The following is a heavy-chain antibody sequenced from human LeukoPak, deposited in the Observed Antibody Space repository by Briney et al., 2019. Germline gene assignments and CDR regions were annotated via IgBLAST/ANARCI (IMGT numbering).Heavy chain of an antibody. Sequence: GGSLRLSCAASGFTVSSNYMSWVRQAPGKGLEWVSVIYSGGSTYYADSVKGRFTISRDNSKNTVYLQMHSLRPEDTAVYYCAKDKAPLLQSTSCAFDHWGQGTHVTVSS. J-gene: IGHJ4*02. CDR3: AKDKAPLLQSTSCAFDH. CDR2: IYSGGST. CDR1: GFTVSSNY. D-gene: IGHD2-2*01. V-gene: IGHV3-66*01.